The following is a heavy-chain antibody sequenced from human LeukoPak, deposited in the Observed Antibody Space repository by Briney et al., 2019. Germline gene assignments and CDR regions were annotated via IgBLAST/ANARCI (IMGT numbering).Heavy chain of an antibody. Sequence: GGSLRLPCAASGFTFSSYGMHWVRQAPGKGLEWVAVIWYDGRNKYYADSVKGRFTISRDNSKNTLYLQMNSLRAEDTAVYYCARDNRIVPAAIPSYYYGIGVWGQGTTVTVSS. CDR3: ARDNRIVPAAIPSYYYGIGV. J-gene: IGHJ6*02. D-gene: IGHD2-2*01. V-gene: IGHV3-33*01. CDR2: IWYDGRNK. CDR1: GFTFSSYG.